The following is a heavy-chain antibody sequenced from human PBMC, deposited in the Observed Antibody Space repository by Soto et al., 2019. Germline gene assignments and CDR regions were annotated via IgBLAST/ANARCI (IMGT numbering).Heavy chain of an antibody. CDR3: ARTPQQWLVYWYFDL. V-gene: IGHV3-21*01. J-gene: IGHJ2*01. D-gene: IGHD6-19*01. CDR2: ISSSSSYI. CDR1: GFTFSSYS. Sequence: EVQLVESGGGLVKPGGSLRLSCAASGFTFSSYSMNWVRQAPGKGLEWVSSISSSSSYIYYADSVKGRFTISRDNAKNSLYLQMNSLRAEDTAVYYCARTPQQWLVYWYFDLWGRGXXVTVSS.